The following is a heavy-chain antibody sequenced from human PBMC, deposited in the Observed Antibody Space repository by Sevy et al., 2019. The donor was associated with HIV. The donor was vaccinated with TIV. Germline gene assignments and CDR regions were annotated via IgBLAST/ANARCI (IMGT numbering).Heavy chain of an antibody. V-gene: IGHV3-30*09. Sequence: GGSLRLSCAASGFTFADHALHWVRQAPGKGLEWVALIPYDGNKKYYAESVKDRFVISRDNSNNTLYLQRNSLRSEATAIYFGARNAAWPTTVARLDHWGQGTLVTVSS. CDR1: GFTFADHA. D-gene: IGHD1-1*01. J-gene: IGHJ5*02. CDR3: ARNAAWPTTVARLDH. CDR2: IPYDGNKK.